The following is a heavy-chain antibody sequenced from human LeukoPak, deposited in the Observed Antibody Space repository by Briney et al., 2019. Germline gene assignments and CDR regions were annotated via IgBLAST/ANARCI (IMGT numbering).Heavy chain of an antibody. J-gene: IGHJ4*02. Sequence: GGSLRLSCAASGFTFSSYGMHWVRQAPGKGLEWVAVISYDGSNKYYADSVKGRFTISRDNAKNSLYLQMNSLRAEDTAVYYCARERANVDTAMVAGFDYWGQGTLVTVSS. V-gene: IGHV3-30*03. CDR1: GFTFSSYG. CDR3: ARERANVDTAMVAGFDY. CDR2: ISYDGSNK. D-gene: IGHD5-18*01.